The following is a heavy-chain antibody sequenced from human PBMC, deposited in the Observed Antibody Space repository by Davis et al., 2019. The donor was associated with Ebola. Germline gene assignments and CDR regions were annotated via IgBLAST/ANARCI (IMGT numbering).Heavy chain of an antibody. Sequence: MPSETLSLTCTVSGGSISSYYWSWIRQPPGKGLEWIGYISYSGNTYYNPSLKSRVTISLGTAKKQFSLKLNSVTAADTAVYYCARISSWFDPWGQGILVTVSS. J-gene: IGHJ5*02. CDR3: ARISSWFDP. CDR1: GGSISSYY. V-gene: IGHV4-59*01. CDR2: ISYSGNT.